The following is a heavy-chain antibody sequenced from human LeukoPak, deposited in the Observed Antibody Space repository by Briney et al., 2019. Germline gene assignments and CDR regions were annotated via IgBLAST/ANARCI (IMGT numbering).Heavy chain of an antibody. V-gene: IGHV3-48*03. D-gene: IGHD3-22*01. CDR1: GFTFSSYE. CDR3: ARDYHYYDSSGYYY. CDR2: ISSSGSTI. J-gene: IGHJ4*02. Sequence: AGGSLRLSCAASGFTFSSYEMNWVRQAPGKGLEWVSYISSSGSTIYYADSVKGRFTISRDNAKNSLYLQMNSLRAEDTAVYYCARDYHYYDSSGYYYWGQGTLVTVSS.